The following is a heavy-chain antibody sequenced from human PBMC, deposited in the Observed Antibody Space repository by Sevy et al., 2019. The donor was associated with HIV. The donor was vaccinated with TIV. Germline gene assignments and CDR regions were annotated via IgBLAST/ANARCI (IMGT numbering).Heavy chain of an antibody. CDR1: GFTFSSYA. CDR2: ISYDGSNK. V-gene: IGHV3-30-3*01. Sequence: GGSLRLSCAASGFTFSSYAMHWVRQAPGKGLEWEAVISYDGSNKYYADSVKGRFTISRDNSKNTLYLQMNSLRAEDTAVYYCARDGAGLRLGELSLYHSYFDYWGQGTLVTVSS. CDR3: ARDGAGLRLGELSLYHSYFDY. J-gene: IGHJ4*02. D-gene: IGHD3-16*02.